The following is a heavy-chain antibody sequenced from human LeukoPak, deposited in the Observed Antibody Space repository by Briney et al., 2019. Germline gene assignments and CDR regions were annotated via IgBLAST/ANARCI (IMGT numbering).Heavy chain of an antibody. CDR1: GFTLIGYW. CDR3: ATSTGAQNY. J-gene: IGHJ4*02. Sequence: AGGSLRLSCAASGFTLIGYWMSWVRQAPGKGLEYVANIKEDGSEKYYVDSVKGRFIISRDNAKNSVYLQMNSLRAEDTAVYYCATSTGAQNYWGQGTVVTVSS. CDR2: IKEDGSEK. V-gene: IGHV3-7*02. D-gene: IGHD7-27*01.